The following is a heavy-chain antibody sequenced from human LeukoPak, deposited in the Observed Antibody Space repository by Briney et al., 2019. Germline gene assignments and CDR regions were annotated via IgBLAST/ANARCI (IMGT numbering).Heavy chain of an antibody. J-gene: IGHJ5*02. D-gene: IGHD2-2*01. CDR2: IYYSGST. Sequence: PSETLSLTCTVSGGSISSYYWSWIRQPPGKGLEWIGYIYYSGSTNYNPSLKSRVTISVDTSKNQFSLKLSSVTAADTAVYYCASGGYCGSTSCYPNWFDPWGQGTLVTVSS. V-gene: IGHV4-59*01. CDR3: ASGGYCGSTSCYPNWFDP. CDR1: GGSISSYY.